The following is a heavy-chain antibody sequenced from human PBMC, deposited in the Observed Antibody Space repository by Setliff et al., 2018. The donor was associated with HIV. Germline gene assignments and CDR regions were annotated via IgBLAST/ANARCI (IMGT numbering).Heavy chain of an antibody. CDR2: IYHSGGT. D-gene: IGHD1-26*01. J-gene: IGHJ5*02. CDR3: ARARLQGIVTAVGPRDNCLDP. V-gene: IGHV4-4*02. CDR1: GGSISSSNW. Sequence: SETLSLTCAVSGGSISSSNWWSWVRQPPGKGLEWVGEIYHSGGTYYNPSLKSRVTISLDTSKNHFSLKLSSVTAADTAVYYCARARLQGIVTAVGPRDNCLDPWGQGTRVTVSS.